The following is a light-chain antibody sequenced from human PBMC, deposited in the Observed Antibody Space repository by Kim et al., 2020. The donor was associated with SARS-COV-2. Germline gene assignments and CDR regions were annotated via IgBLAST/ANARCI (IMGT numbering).Light chain of an antibody. CDR1: QSIGNY. CDR3: QQSHTSLYT. Sequence: SSSLGYIVTITCRASQSIGNYLHWYQQKPGKAPKLLIYGASRLLSVVPSRFSGSGSETDFTLTISTLQPEDFATYFCQQSHTSLYTFGQGTKLEI. CDR2: GAS. J-gene: IGKJ2*01. V-gene: IGKV1-39*01.